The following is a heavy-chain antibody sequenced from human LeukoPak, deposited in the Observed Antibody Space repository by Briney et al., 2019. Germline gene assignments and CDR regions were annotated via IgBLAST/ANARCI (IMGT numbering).Heavy chain of an antibody. J-gene: IGHJ4*02. D-gene: IGHD3-3*02. CDR2: MNPNSGNT. Sequence: ASVKVSCKASGYTFTSYDINWGRQATGQGLEWMGWMNPNSGNTGYAQKFQGRVTMTRNTSISKAYMELSSLRSEDTAVYYCARGGIRDTALDYWGQGTLVTVSS. CDR3: ARGGIRDTALDY. V-gene: IGHV1-8*01. CDR1: GYTFTSYD.